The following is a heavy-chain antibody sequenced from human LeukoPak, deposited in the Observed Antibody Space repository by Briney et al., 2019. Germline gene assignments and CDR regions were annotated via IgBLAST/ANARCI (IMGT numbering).Heavy chain of an antibody. CDR3: ARGVNGREDY. CDR1: GFTFSNFW. Sequence: GGSLRLFCAASGFTFSNFWMHWVRQAPGKGLVWVSRINSDGINTSYADSVKGRFTISRDNAKNTLSLQMNSLRAEDTAVYYCARGVNGREDYWGQGILVTVSS. CDR2: INSDGINT. V-gene: IGHV3-74*01. J-gene: IGHJ4*02. D-gene: IGHD1-1*01.